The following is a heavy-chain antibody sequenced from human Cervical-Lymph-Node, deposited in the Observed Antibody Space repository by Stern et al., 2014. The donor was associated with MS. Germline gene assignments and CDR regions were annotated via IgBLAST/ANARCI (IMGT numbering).Heavy chain of an antibody. V-gene: IGHV4-39*01. CDR1: GGSISSSSYY. D-gene: IGHD6-19*01. J-gene: IGHJ4*02. CDR3: ARQGGGWYVDY. Sequence: QVQLQESGPGLVKPSETLSLTCTVSGGSISSSSYYWGWIRQPPGKGLEWIGSIYYSGSHSYNPSLKSRVTISVDTSKNQFSLKLGPVTAADTAVYYCARQGGGWYVDYWGQGTLVTVSS. CDR2: IYYSGSH.